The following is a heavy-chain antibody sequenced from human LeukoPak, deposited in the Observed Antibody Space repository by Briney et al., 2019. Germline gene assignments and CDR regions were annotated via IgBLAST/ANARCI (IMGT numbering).Heavy chain of an antibody. D-gene: IGHD3-3*01. CDR1: GGSTSSGGYY. CDR2: MSQSGST. J-gene: IGHJ4*01. Sequence: SETQSLTCTVSGGSTSSGGYYWTWIRQPPGKGLEWIGYMSQSGSTYYNPSLKSRVTISVDTSKSQFSLKLTSVTAADTAVYYCARDWSGPYYFDYWGQGTLVTVSS. V-gene: IGHV4-31*03. CDR3: ARDWSGPYYFDY.